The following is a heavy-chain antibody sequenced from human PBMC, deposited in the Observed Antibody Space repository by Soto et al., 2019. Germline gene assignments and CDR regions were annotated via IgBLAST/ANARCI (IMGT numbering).Heavy chain of an antibody. CDR3: ARDVDSDY. J-gene: IGHJ4*02. V-gene: IGHV3-48*01. D-gene: IGHD5-12*01. CDR1: GFTFSSYI. CDR2: ISTSSSTI. Sequence: GGSLRLSCAASGFTFSSYIMNWVRQAPGKGLEWVSYISTSSSTIYYSDSVKGRFTISRDNAKNSLFLQMNSLRAEDTAVYYCARDVDSDYWGQGTLVTVSS.